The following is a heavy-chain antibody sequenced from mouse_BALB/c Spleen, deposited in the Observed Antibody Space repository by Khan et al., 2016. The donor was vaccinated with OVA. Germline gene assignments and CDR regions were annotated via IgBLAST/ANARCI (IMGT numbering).Heavy chain of an antibody. D-gene: IGHD3-1*01. V-gene: IGHV3-6*02. CDR2: IRYDGNT. Sequence: EVQLQESGPGLVKPSQSLSLTCSVTGYSITNGYFWNWIRQFPGNNLEWMGYIRYDGNTNYNPSLKNRISITRDTSKNPFFLKLYSVTPEDAATYYCARGGSSGPAWFTYWGQGTLVTVSA. CDR1: GYSITNGYF. J-gene: IGHJ3*01. CDR3: ARGGSSGPAWFTY.